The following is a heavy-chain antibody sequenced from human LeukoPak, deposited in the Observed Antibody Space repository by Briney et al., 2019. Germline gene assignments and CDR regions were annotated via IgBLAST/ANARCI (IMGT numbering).Heavy chain of an antibody. CDR3: ARADMATVFDF. Sequence: SETLSLTCTVSGGSISSGADYWSWIRQHPGKGLEWIGYISYSGSTYYNPSLKTRLTISVDTSKNQFSLRLGSVTAADTAFYYCARADMATVFDFWGRGTLVTVSS. J-gene: IGHJ4*02. CDR2: ISYSGST. D-gene: IGHD5-24*01. V-gene: IGHV4-31*03. CDR1: GGSISSGADY.